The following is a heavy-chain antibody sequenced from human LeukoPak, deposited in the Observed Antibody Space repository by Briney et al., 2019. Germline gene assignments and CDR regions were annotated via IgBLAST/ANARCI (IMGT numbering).Heavy chain of an antibody. D-gene: IGHD3-22*01. CDR3: ARDSFTYDSSGYYSYFDY. CDR2: IYHSGST. J-gene: IGHJ4*02. Sequence: SGTLSLTCAVSGGSISGSNWWSWVRQPQGKGLEWIGEIYHSGSTNYNPSLKSRVTISVDKSKNQFSLKLSSVTAADTAVHYCARDSFTYDSSGYYSYFDYWGQGTLVTVSS. CDR1: GGSISGSNW. V-gene: IGHV4-4*02.